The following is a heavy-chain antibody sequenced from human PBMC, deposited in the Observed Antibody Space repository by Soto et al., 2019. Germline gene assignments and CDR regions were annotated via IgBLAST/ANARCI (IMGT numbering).Heavy chain of an antibody. CDR3: TTGAILVRFLESSQADV. CDR2: IKSKTDGGTT. J-gene: IGHJ6*02. D-gene: IGHD3-3*01. Sequence: EVQLVESGGGLVKPGGSLRLSCAASGFTFSNAWMNWVRQAPGKGLEWVGRIKSKTDGGTTDYAAPVKGRFTISRDDSTNTLYLQMNSLKTEDTAVYYCTTGAILVRFLESSQADVWGQGTTVTVSS. V-gene: IGHV3-15*07. CDR1: GFTFSNAW.